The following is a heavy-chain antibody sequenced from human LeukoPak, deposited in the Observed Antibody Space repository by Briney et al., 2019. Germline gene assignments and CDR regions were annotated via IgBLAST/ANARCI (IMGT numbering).Heavy chain of an antibody. D-gene: IGHD3-22*01. CDR2: INHSGGT. CDR3: ARGTPHYYDSSGYYYFWYFDL. CDR1: GGSFSGYY. J-gene: IGHJ2*01. Sequence: PSETLSLTCAVYGGSFSGYYWSWLRQPPGKGLEWIGEINHSGGTNYNPSLRSRVTISVDTSKNQFSLKLSSVTAADTAVYYCARGTPHYYDSSGYYYFWYFDLWGRGTLVTVSS. V-gene: IGHV4-34*01.